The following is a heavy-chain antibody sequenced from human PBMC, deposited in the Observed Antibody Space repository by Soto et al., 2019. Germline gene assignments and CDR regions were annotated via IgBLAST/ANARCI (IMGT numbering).Heavy chain of an antibody. V-gene: IGHV2-5*02. Sequence: QITLKESGPTLVKPTQTLTLTCTFSGFSLSTSGVGVGWIRQPPGKALEWLALIYWDDYKRYSPSLKSRLTITKDTSKNQVVLTMTNMDPVDTATYYCAHTTYLYTTFDYWGQGTLVTVSS. D-gene: IGHD1-1*01. CDR3: AHTTYLYTTFDY. J-gene: IGHJ4*02. CDR2: IYWDDYK. CDR1: GFSLSTSGVG.